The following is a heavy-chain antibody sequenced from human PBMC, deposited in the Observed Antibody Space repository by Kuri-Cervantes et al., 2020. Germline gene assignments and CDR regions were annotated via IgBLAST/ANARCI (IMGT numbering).Heavy chain of an antibody. D-gene: IGHD1-26*01. CDR3: ARRGSGKSNNNWFDP. CDR2: IYPGDSDT. CDR1: GYSFTSYW. Sequence: GESLKISCKGSGYSFTSYWIGWVRQMPGKGLEGMGIIYPGDSDTRYSPSFQGQVTISADKSISTAYLQWSSLKASDTAMYYCARRGSGKSNNNWFDPWGQGTLVTVSS. V-gene: IGHV5-51*01. J-gene: IGHJ5*02.